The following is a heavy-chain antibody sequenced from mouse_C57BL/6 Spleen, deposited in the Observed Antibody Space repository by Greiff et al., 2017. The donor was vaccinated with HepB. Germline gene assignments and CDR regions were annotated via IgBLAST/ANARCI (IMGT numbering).Heavy chain of an antibody. J-gene: IGHJ3*01. V-gene: IGHV14-2*01. D-gene: IGHD1-1*01. CDR2: IDPEDGET. CDR3: ASIGGSSYWFAY. Sequence: EVQLQQSGAELVKPGASVKFSCTASGFNFKDYYMHWVQQRTEQGLEWIGRIDPEDGETQYAPKFKGKATITADTSSNTAYLQLSSLTSEDTAVYYCASIGGSSYWFAYWGQGTLVTVSA. CDR1: GFNFKDYY.